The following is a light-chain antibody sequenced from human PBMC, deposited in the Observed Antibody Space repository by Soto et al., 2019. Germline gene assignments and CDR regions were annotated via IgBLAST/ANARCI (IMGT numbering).Light chain of an antibody. CDR1: QSLSGNY. CDR2: GAS. V-gene: IGKV3-20*01. J-gene: IGKJ5*01. Sequence: EIVLTQSPGTLSLSPGERVTLSCRASQSLSGNYLAWYQQKPGQAPKFLIYGASNRATDIPDRFSGGGPGTDFALTINRLEPEDSAVYYCQQYGHSPITFGQGTRLEIK. CDR3: QQYGHSPIT.